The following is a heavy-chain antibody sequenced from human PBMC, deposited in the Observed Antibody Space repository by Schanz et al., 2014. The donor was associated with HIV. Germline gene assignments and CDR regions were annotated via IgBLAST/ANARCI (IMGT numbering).Heavy chain of an antibody. J-gene: IGHJ4*02. CDR2: INPNSGDT. CDR3: ARDEKPAGT. CDR1: GGSFIDHA. V-gene: IGHV1-2*02. D-gene: IGHD6-13*01. Sequence: QVHLEQSGAEVRKPGSSMKVSCKTSGGSFIDHAISWVRQAPGQGLEWMGWINPNSGDTKYARKFQGRVTLTRDTSTSTAYMELSRLTSDDTAVYYCARDEKPAGTWGQGTLVTVSS.